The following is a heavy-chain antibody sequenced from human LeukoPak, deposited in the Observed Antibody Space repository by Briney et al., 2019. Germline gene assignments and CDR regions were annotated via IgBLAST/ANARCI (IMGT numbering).Heavy chain of an antibody. J-gene: IGHJ4*02. V-gene: IGHV1-2*02. CDR3: ARVPIAVADRGFDY. CDR1: GYTFTGYF. Sequence: AAVHVSCQASGYTFTGYFMHWVRQAPGQGLEWVGWINPNSCGTNNAQKFQGRVTITRDRSISTAYMELSRMRSDDTAVYYCARVPIAVADRGFDYWGQGTLVTVSS. CDR2: INPNSCGT. D-gene: IGHD6-19*01.